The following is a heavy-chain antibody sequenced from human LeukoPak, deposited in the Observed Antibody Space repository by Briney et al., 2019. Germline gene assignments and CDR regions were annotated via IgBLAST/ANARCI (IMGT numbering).Heavy chain of an antibody. CDR1: GFTFSSYG. J-gene: IGHJ4*02. CDR2: IRYDGSNK. CDR3: ARDPDYYDSSGPGDY. Sequence: PGGSLRLSCAASGFTFSSYGMHWVRQAPGKGLEWVAFIRYDGSNKYYADSVKGRFTISRDNSKNTLYLQMNSLRAEDTAVYYCARDPDYYDSSGPGDYWGQGTLVTVSS. V-gene: IGHV3-30*02. D-gene: IGHD3-22*01.